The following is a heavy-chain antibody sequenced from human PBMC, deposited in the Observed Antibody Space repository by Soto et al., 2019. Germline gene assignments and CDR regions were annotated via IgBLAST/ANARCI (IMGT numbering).Heavy chain of an antibody. V-gene: IGHV1-69*01. D-gene: IGHD3-9*01. CDR2: IIPIFGTA. CDR1: GGTFSSYA. CDR3: ARDGFRNRYFDWLPTRDWFDP. J-gene: IGHJ5*02. Sequence: QVQLVQSGAEVKKPGSSVKVSCKASGGTFSSYAISCVRQAPGQGLEWMGGIIPIFGTANYAQKFQGRVTITADESTSAAYMELSSLRSEDTAVYYCARDGFRNRYFDWLPTRDWFDPWGQGTLVTVSS.